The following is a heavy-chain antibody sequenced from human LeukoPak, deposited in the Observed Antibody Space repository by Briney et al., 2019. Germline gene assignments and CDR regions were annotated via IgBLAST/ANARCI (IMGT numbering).Heavy chain of an antibody. D-gene: IGHD5-12*01. CDR2: IYTSGST. Sequence: KPSETLSLTCTVSGGSISSYYWSWIRQPAGKGLEWIGRIYTSGSTNYNPFLKSRVTMSVDTSKNQFSLKLSSVTAADTAVYYCASGSNIVATIRPGVFDYWGQGTLVTVSS. CDR1: GGSISSYY. V-gene: IGHV4-4*07. CDR3: ASGSNIVATIRPGVFDY. J-gene: IGHJ4*02.